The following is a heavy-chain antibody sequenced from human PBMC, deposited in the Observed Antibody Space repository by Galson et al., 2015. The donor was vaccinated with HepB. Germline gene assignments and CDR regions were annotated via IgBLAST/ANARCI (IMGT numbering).Heavy chain of an antibody. Sequence: SLRLSCAASGFTFSDYYMSWIRQAPGKGLEWVSYVNSSGSIICYADSVKGRFTISRDNAKNSLYLQMNSLRAEDTAVYYCARDRRDGTCSYVVDVSGHGTTVTVSS. CDR1: GFTFSDYY. J-gene: IGHJ6*02. CDR2: VNSSGSII. CDR3: ARDRRDGTCSYVVDV. D-gene: IGHD2-15*01. V-gene: IGHV3-11*01.